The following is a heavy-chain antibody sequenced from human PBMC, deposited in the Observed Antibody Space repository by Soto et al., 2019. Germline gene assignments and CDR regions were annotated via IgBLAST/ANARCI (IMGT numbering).Heavy chain of an antibody. D-gene: IGHD4-17*01. J-gene: IGHJ3*02. CDR2: ISAYNGNT. CDR3: ARGGATVVTHGAFDI. CDR1: GYPFTNYD. Sequence: ASVKVSCKTSGYPFTNYDIHWVRQATGQGLEWMGWISAYNGNTNYAQKLQGRVTMTTDTSTSTAYMELRSLRSDDTAVYYCARGGATVVTHGAFDIWGQGTMVTVSS. V-gene: IGHV1-18*01.